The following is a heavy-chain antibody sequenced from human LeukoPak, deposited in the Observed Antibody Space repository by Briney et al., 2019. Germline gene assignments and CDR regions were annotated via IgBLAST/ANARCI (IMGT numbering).Heavy chain of an antibody. Sequence: SETLSLTCTVSGGSISGYYWTWIRQPAGKGLEWIGRIYTSGSTNYNPSLKSRVTISVDTSKNQFSLKLSSVTAADTAVYYCARGGDYYDSSGYWELGAFDIWGQGTMVTVSS. CDR2: IYTSGST. D-gene: IGHD3-22*01. V-gene: IGHV4-4*07. CDR3: ARGGDYYDSSGYWELGAFDI. CDR1: GGSISGYY. J-gene: IGHJ3*02.